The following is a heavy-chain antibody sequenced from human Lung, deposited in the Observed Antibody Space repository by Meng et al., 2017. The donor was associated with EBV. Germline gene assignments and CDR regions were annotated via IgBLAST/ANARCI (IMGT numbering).Heavy chain of an antibody. D-gene: IGHD1-1*01. Sequence: QLHAVRRGLVNSSEARPLTCAVPGDSISRDIWWSWVRQPPGKGLEWIGEVYHRGDTNYTPSLRSRVVISVDRSKNQFSLNLSSVTAADTAVYYCGRDQGRQLINHWGQGTLVTVSS. V-gene: IGHV4-4*02. J-gene: IGHJ4*02. CDR2: VYHRGDT. CDR3: GRDQGRQLINH. CDR1: GDSISRDIW.